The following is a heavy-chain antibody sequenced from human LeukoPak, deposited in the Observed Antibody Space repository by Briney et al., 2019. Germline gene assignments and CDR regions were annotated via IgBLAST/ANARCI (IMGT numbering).Heavy chain of an antibody. CDR2: IYYSGST. CDR1: GGSISSYY. D-gene: IGHD3-10*01. V-gene: IGHV4-59*12. J-gene: IGHJ6*03. Sequence: PSETLSLTCSVSGGSISSYYWSWIRQPPGKGLEWIGYIYYSGSTNYNPSLKSRVTISVDTSKNQFSLNLSSVTAADTAVFYCARGKPEMVRGVITNYYYYYMDVWGKGTTVTVSS. CDR3: ARGKPEMVRGVITNYYYYYMDV.